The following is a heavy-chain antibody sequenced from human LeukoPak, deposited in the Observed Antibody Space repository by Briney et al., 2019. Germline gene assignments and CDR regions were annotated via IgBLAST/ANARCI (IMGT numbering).Heavy chain of an antibody. CDR2: ISGRGDTI. V-gene: IGHV3-48*03. Sequence: GGSLRLSCAASGFTFRSYEMQWVRQAPGKGLEWVSYISGRGDTIHYADSVKGRFTISRDNAKNSLYLQMNSLRADDTALYYCARGDYYGSQNYTFDIWGQGTMVTVSS. J-gene: IGHJ3*02. CDR1: GFTFRSYE. CDR3: ARGDYYGSQNYTFDI. D-gene: IGHD3-10*01.